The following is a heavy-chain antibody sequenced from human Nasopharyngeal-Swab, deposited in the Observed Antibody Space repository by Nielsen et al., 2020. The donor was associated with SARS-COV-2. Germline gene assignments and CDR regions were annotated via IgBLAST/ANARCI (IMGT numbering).Heavy chain of an antibody. CDR2: IKQDGSEK. D-gene: IGHD3-10*01. V-gene: IGHV3-7*01. CDR3: AREGAYYYGSGRDY. J-gene: IGHJ4*02. Sequence: GGSLTLSCAASGFSFSSYWTSWVRQAPGKGLEWVANIKQDGSEKYYVDSVKGRFTISRDNAKNSLYLQMNSLRAEDTAVYYCAREGAYYYGSGRDYWGQGTLVTVSS. CDR1: GFSFSSYW.